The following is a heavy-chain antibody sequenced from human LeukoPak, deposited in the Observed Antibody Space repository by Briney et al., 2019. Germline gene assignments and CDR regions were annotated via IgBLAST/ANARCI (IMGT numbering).Heavy chain of an antibody. CDR2: ISYDGSNK. CDR3: ERGKGFYYYGMDV. V-gene: IGHV3-30-3*01. CDR1: GFTFSSYA. J-gene: IGHJ6*02. Sequence: PGRSLRLSCAASGFTFSSYAMHWVRQAPGKGLEWVAVISYDGSNKYYADSVKGRFTIARDNSKNTLYLQMNSLRAEDTAVYYCERGKGFYYYGMDVWGQGTTVTVSS.